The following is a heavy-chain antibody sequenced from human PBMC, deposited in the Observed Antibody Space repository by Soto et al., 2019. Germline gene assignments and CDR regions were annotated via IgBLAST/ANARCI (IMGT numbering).Heavy chain of an antibody. Sequence: EVQLLESGGGLVQPGGSLRLSCAASGFTFSSYAMSWVRQAPGKGLEWVSAISGSGGSTYYADSVKGRFTISRDNSKNTLYLQMNSLRAEDTAVYYCAKTYYYGSGSYYTFHYWGQGTLVTVSS. D-gene: IGHD3-10*01. CDR1: GFTFSSYA. J-gene: IGHJ4*02. CDR3: AKTYYYGSGSYYTFHY. CDR2: ISGSGGST. V-gene: IGHV3-23*01.